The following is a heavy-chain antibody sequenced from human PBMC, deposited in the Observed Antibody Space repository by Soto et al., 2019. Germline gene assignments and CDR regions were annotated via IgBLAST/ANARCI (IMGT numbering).Heavy chain of an antibody. Sequence: QLQLQESGPGLVKPSETLSLTCTVSGDSVTISDYYWGWIRQPPWKGLEWIGSIHYSGSTYYNPSLKSRVTISGDTSKKHFSLKLTSVTAADAAVYYCAAHDSGGYYAEYWGQGTLVTVTA. J-gene: IGHJ4*02. CDR3: AAHDSGGYYAEY. CDR2: IHYSGST. V-gene: IGHV4-39*02. D-gene: IGHD3-22*01. CDR1: GDSVTISDYY.